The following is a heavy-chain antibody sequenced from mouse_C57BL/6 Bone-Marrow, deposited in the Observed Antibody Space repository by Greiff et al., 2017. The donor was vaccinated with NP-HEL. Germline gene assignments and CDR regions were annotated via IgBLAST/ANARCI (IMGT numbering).Heavy chain of an antibody. Sequence: QVQLQQPGAELVKPGASVKLSCKASGYTFTSYWMHWVKQRPGQGLEWIGMIHPNSGSTNYNEKFKSKATLTVDKSSSTAYMQLSSLTSEDSAVYYCARERDYGSSFAYWGQGTLVTVSA. J-gene: IGHJ3*01. V-gene: IGHV1-64*01. D-gene: IGHD1-1*01. CDR1: GYTFTSYW. CDR2: IHPNSGST. CDR3: ARERDYGSSFAY.